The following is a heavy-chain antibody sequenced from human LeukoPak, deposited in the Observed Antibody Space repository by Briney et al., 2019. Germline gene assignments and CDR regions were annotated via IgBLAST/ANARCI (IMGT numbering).Heavy chain of an antibody. V-gene: IGHV3-23*01. CDR1: GFTFSSYA. CDR2: ISGRGGST. J-gene: IGHJ4*02. CDR3: AKDRIGREEVVVITRPDY. Sequence: GGSLRLSCAVSGFTFSSYAMSWGRQAPGKGLEWVSGISGRGGSTYYADSVKGRFTISRDNSKNMLYLQMNSLRAEDTAVYYCAKDRIGREEVVVITRPDYWGEGTLVTVSS. D-gene: IGHD3-10*01.